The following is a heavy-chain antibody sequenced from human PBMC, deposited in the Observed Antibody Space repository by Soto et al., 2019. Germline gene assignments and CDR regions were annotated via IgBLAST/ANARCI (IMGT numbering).Heavy chain of an antibody. V-gene: IGHV3-23*01. Sequence: GGSLRLSCAASGFTFSSYATSWVRQAPGKGLEWVSAISGSGGSTYYADSVKGRFTISRDNSKNTLYLQMNSLRAEDTAVYYCAKDKSRLVLRFLEWSQENGMDVWGQGTTVTVSS. CDR1: GFTFSSYA. D-gene: IGHD3-3*01. CDR2: ISGSGGST. J-gene: IGHJ6*02. CDR3: AKDKSRLVLRFLEWSQENGMDV.